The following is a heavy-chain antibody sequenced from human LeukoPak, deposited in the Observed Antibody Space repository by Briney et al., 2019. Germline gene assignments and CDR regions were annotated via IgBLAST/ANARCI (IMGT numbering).Heavy chain of an antibody. CDR3: TTGNP. J-gene: IGHJ5*02. Sequence: GGSLRLSCAASGFTFSGSAMHWVRQTSGKGLEWVGRIRSKANNYATAYGASVKGRFTISRDDSKDTLYLQMNSLKPEDTAVYYCTTGNPWGQGTLVTVSS. V-gene: IGHV3-73*01. CDR2: IRSKANNYAT. CDR1: GFTFSGSA.